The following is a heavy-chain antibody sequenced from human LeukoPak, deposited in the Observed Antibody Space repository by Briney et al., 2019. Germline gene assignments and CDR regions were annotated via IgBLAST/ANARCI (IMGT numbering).Heavy chain of an antibody. D-gene: IGHD3-22*01. J-gene: IGHJ6*03. CDR3: ARVPMYYDSSLNYYYMDV. V-gene: IGHV4-59*07. Sequence: PSHTLSLTCTVAGAPISIYYWSWIRHPPGKGLEWIVYIYYSVSTNYNPSLKSGVTISVYTSKNQFSLKLNSVTAADTAVYYCARVPMYYDSSLNYYYMDVWGKGTTVTVSS. CDR1: GAPISIYY. CDR2: IYYSVST.